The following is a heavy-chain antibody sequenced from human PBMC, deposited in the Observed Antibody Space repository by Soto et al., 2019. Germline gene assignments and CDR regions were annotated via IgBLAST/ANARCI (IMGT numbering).Heavy chain of an antibody. J-gene: IGHJ6*02. CDR2: ISGSGGST. Sequence: GESRRIYSGGSGFSFSSYALSCAGPAPGKGLEWVSAISGSGGSTYYADSVKGRFTISRDNSKNTLYLQMNSLRAEDTAVYYCAKDQKIFGVVIINYYYYGMDVWGQGTTVTVSS. V-gene: IGHV3-23*01. CDR1: GFSFSSYA. D-gene: IGHD3-3*01. CDR3: AKDQKIFGVVIINYYYYGMDV.